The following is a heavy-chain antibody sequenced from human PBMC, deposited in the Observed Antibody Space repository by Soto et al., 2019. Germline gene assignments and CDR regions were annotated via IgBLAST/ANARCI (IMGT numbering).Heavy chain of an antibody. CDR1: GFTFGDYA. V-gene: IGHV3-49*04. CDR3: TRHWGGYYYGMDV. CDR2: IRSKAYGGTT. D-gene: IGHD3-10*01. Sequence: SLRLSCTASGFTFGDYAMSWVRQAPGKGLEWVSFIRSKAYGGTTENAASVKGRFTISRDDSKSIAYLQMNSLKTEDTAVYYCTRHWGGYYYGMDVWGQGTTVTVSS. J-gene: IGHJ6*02.